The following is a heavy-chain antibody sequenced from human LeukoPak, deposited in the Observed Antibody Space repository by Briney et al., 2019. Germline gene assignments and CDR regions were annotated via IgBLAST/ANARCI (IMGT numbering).Heavy chain of an antibody. CDR1: GFTFSSYA. CDR3: AKVAAAGTPYYFDY. V-gene: IGHV3-23*01. D-gene: IGHD6-13*01. J-gene: IGHJ4*02. CDR2: TSGSDGST. Sequence: PGGSLRLSWAASGFTFSSYAMSWVRQAPGKGLEWVSNTSGSDGSTYYAASVKGRLTISRDNSKNPLYLQMNSLRAEDTAVYYCAKVAAAGTPYYFDYWGQGTLVTVSS.